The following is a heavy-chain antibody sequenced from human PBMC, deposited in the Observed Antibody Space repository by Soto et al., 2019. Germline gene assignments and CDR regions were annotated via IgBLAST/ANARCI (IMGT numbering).Heavy chain of an antibody. CDR1: GFTFSSYA. CDR3: ANAGYSYGYGDGMDV. D-gene: IGHD5-18*01. J-gene: IGHJ6*02. CDR2: ISGSGGST. Sequence: EVQLLESGGGLVQPGGSLRLSCAASGFTFSSYAMSWVRQAPGKGLEWVSAISGSGGSTYYADSVKGRFTISRDNSKNTLYLQMNSLRAEDTAVYYCANAGYSYGYGDGMDVWGQGTTVTVSS. V-gene: IGHV3-23*01.